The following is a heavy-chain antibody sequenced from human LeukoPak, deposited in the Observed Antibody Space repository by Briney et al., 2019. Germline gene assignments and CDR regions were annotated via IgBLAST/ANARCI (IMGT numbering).Heavy chain of an antibody. J-gene: IGHJ5*02. D-gene: IGHD2-2*01. V-gene: IGHV3-7*01. CDR2: IKEDGSEK. Sequence: PGGSLRLSCVVSGFTFSSHWMSWVRQAPGKGLEWVANIKEDGSEKYYVDSVKGRFTISRDNAKNSLYLQMNSLRAEDTAVYYCARVGDIVVVPAATANNWFDPWDQGTLVTVSS. CDR1: GFTFSSHW. CDR3: ARVGDIVVVPAATANNWFDP.